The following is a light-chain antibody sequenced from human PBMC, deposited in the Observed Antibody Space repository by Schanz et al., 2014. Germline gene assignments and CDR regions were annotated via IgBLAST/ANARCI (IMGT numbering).Light chain of an antibody. V-gene: IGLV2-14*02. Sequence: QSVLTQPASVSGSPGQSITISCTGTSGDVGTYNLVSWYQQHPGKAPKVMIYEGSKRPSGVSNRFSGSKSGNTASLTISGLQAEDEADYYCSSYTSSSTLYVFGTGTKLTVL. CDR2: EGS. CDR3: SSYTSSSTLYV. CDR1: SGDVGTYNL. J-gene: IGLJ1*01.